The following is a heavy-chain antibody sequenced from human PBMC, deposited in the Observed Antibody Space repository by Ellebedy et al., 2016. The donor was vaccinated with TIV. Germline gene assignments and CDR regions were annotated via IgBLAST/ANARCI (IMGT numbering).Heavy chain of an antibody. CDR1: GFTFSSYW. J-gene: IGHJ4*02. CDR3: ARGPATVFGVVKPLDY. D-gene: IGHD3-3*01. Sequence: GESLKISCAASGFTFSSYWMSWVRQAPGKGLEWVANIKQDGSEKYYVDSVKGRFTISRDNAKNSFYLQMNSLRAEDTAVYFCARGPATVFGVVKPLDYWGQGTLVTVSS. CDR2: IKQDGSEK. V-gene: IGHV3-7*01.